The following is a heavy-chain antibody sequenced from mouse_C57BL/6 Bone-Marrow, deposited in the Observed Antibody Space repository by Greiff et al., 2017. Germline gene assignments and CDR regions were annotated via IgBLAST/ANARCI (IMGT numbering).Heavy chain of an antibody. Sequence: VQLQQSGAELMKPGASVKLSCKATGSTFTGYWIGWAKQRPGHGLEWIGDIYPGGGYPNYNEKFKGKATLTADKSSSTAYMQFSSLTSEDSAIYYCAREGLRRGGFAYWGQGTLVTVSA. V-gene: IGHV1-63*01. CDR1: GSTFTGYW. J-gene: IGHJ3*01. CDR2: IYPGGGYP. D-gene: IGHD2-4*01. CDR3: AREGLRRGGFAY.